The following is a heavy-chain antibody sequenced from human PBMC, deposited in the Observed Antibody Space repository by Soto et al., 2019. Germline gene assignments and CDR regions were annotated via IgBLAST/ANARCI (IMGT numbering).Heavy chain of an antibody. CDR1: GGSVSSGSYY. D-gene: IGHD3-16*02. Sequence: QVQLQESGPGLVKPSETLSLTCTVSGGSVSSGSYYWSWIRQPPGKGLEWIGYIYYSGSTNYNLSLTGRVPISVDTSKNQFSLKLSSVTAADTAVYYCARKDIMITFGGVIATRGFDYWGKGTLVTVSS. CDR2: IYYSGST. J-gene: IGHJ4*02. V-gene: IGHV4-61*01. CDR3: ARKDIMITFGGVIATRGFDY.